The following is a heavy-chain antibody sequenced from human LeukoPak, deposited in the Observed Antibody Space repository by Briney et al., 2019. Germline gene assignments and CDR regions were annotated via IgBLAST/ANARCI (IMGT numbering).Heavy chain of an antibody. V-gene: IGHV3-23*01. CDR3: AREARMATTAGHSG. CDR1: GFTFSYYA. CDR2: ISGNGGSA. J-gene: IGHJ4*02. D-gene: IGHD5-24*01. Sequence: GGSLRLSCAASGFTFSYYAMSWVRQAPGKGLEWVSIISGNGGSAYYADSVKGRFTISRDNAKNSLYLQMNSLRAEDTAVHYCAREARMATTAGHSGWGQGTLVTVSS.